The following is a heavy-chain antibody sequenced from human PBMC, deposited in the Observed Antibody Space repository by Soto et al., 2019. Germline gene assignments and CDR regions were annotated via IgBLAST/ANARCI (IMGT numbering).Heavy chain of an antibody. Sequence: VGSLRLSCAASGFTFSSYGMHWVRQAPGKGLEWVAVISYDGSNKYYADSVKGRFTISRDNSKNTLYLQMNSLRAEDTAVYYCAKVSRASITIFGVVITHYYYYYMDVWGKGTTVTVSS. CDR2: ISYDGSNK. J-gene: IGHJ6*03. CDR1: GFTFSSYG. CDR3: AKVSRASITIFGVVITHYYYYYMDV. D-gene: IGHD3-3*01. V-gene: IGHV3-30*18.